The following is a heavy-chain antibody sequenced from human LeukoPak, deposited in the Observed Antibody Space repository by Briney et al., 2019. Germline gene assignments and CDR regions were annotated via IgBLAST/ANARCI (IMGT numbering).Heavy chain of an antibody. CDR1: GFTFSNYA. Sequence: GGSLRLSCAASGFTFSNYAMSWVRQAPGKGLEWVSAISGSGGSTYYADSVKGRFTISRDNSKNTLYLQMNSLRAEDTAVYYCVRRAGGYSHPYDYWGQGTLVTVSS. D-gene: IGHD4-23*01. CDR3: VRRAGGYSHPYDY. J-gene: IGHJ4*02. CDR2: ISGSGGST. V-gene: IGHV3-23*01.